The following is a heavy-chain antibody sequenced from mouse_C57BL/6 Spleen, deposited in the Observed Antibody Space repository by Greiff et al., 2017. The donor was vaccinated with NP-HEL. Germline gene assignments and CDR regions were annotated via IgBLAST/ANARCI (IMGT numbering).Heavy chain of an antibody. V-gene: IGHV1-55*01. Sequence: QVQLQQPGAELVKPGASVKMSCKASGYTFTSYWITWVKQRPGQGLEWIGDIYPGSGSTNYNEKFKSKATLTVDTSSSTAYMQLSSLTSEDSAVYYCAREKMIYYDYDEKVAFDYWGQGTTLTVSS. J-gene: IGHJ2*01. CDR1: GYTFTSYW. CDR3: AREKMIYYDYDEKVAFDY. D-gene: IGHD2-4*01. CDR2: IYPGSGST.